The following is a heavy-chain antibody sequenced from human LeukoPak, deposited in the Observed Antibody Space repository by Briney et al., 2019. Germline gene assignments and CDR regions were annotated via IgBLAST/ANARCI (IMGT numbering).Heavy chain of an antibody. D-gene: IGHD5-12*01. V-gene: IGHV4-59*01. CDR3: ARQRSGYDWDYFDY. CDR2: IYYSGST. CDR1: GGSISTYY. J-gene: IGHJ4*02. Sequence: ASETLSLTCTVSGGSISTYYWGWIRQPPGKGLEWIGNIYYSGSTNYNPSLKSRVTISVDTSKNQFSLKLSSVTAADTAVYYCARQRSGYDWDYFDYWGQGTLVTVPS.